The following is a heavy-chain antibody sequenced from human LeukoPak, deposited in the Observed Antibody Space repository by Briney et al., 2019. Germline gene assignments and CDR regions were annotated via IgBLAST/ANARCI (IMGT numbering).Heavy chain of an antibody. D-gene: IGHD5-18*01. J-gene: IGHJ4*02. CDR3: ARDTGIQSLDY. CDR1: GFTFSSYA. V-gene: IGHV3-30-3*01. Sequence: GGSLRLSCAASGFTFSSYAMHWVRQAPGKGLEWVAVISYDGSNKYYADSVKGRFTISRDNSKNTLYLQMNSLRAEDTAVYYCARDTGIQSLDYWGQGTLVTVSS. CDR2: ISYDGSNK.